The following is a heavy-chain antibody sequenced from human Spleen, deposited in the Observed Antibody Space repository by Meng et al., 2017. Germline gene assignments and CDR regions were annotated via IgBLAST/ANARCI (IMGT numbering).Heavy chain of an antibody. CDR3: ARAVILVGAPPRYYYYGMDV. V-gene: IGHV4-4*07. CDR1: GDSITTYY. CDR2: IYTSGIA. J-gene: IGHJ6*02. D-gene: IGHD1-26*01. Sequence: GSLRLSCTVSGDSITTYYWNWIRQPAGKGLEWIGHIYTSGIANYNPSFKSRVTISVDTSKNQFSLKLSSVTAADTAVYYCARAVILVGAPPRYYYYGMDVWGQGTTVTVSS.